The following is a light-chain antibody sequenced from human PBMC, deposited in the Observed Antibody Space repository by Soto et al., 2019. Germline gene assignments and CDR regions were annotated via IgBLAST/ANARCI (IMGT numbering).Light chain of an antibody. CDR1: QKISSRY. CDR2: GAS. CDR3: QQHETLIT. J-gene: IGKJ5*01. Sequence: EILLTQSRGTLSLSPGEISTLSCGASQKISSRYLAWYLQKPGQAPRFLIYGASSRATGIPDRFSGSGSGTDFTLTISRLEPEDFAVYYCQQHETLITFGQGTRLEIK. V-gene: IGKV3-20*01.